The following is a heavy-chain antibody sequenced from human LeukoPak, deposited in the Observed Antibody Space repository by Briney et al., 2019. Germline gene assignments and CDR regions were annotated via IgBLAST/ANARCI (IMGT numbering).Heavy chain of an antibody. CDR3: ARVEQQLARLYYYGMDV. D-gene: IGHD6-13*01. J-gene: IGHJ6*02. CDR2: IYYSGST. CDR1: GGSVSSGSYY. Sequence: SETLSLTCTVSGGSVSSGSYYWSWIRQPPGKGLEWIGYIYYSGSTNYNPSLKSRVTISVDTSKNQFSLKLSSVTAADTAVYYCARVEQQLARLYYYGMDVWGQGTTVTVSS. V-gene: IGHV4-61*01.